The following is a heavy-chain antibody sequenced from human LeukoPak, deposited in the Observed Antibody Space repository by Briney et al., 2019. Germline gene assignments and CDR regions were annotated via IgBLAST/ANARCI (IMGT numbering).Heavy chain of an antibody. CDR1: GFTFSNYW. J-gene: IGHJ4*02. CDR3: ARGRGWLEDY. D-gene: IGHD5-12*01. Sequence: SGGSLRLSCAASGFTFSNYWMNWVRQAPGKGLEWVANIKQDGSEKNYMDSVKGRFTISRDNAKNSLFLQMNSLRADDTAVYYCARGRGWLEDYWGQGTLVTVSS. V-gene: IGHV3-7*05. CDR2: IKQDGSEK.